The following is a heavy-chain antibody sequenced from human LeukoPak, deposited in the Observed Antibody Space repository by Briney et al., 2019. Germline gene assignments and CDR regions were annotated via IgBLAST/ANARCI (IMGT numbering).Heavy chain of an antibody. CDR2: ISRTSRHK. D-gene: IGHD1-1*01. V-gene: IGHV3-21*01. CDR3: VRDMNTVTTCYLQF. J-gene: IGHJ1*01. Sequence: GGSLRLSCAASGFTFSSYSMNWVRQAPGKGLEWVSSISRTSRHKYYSDSVKGRFTISRDDAENSLFLQIDSLRAEDTAIYYCVRDMNTVTTCYLQFRGQGTLVTVSS. CDR1: GFTFSSYS.